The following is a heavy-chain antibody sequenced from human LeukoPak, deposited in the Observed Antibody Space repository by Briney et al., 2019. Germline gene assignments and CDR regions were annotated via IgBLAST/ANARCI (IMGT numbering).Heavy chain of an antibody. V-gene: IGHV1-8*01. CDR3: ARGSSYYGSGSYYSLFSWFDP. CDR2: MNPNSGNT. CDR1: GYTFTSYD. J-gene: IGHJ5*02. Sequence: ASVKVSCKASGYTFTSYDINWVRQATGQGLEWMGWMNPNSGNTGCAQKFQGRVTMTRNTSISTAYMELSSLRSEDTAVYYCARGSSYYGSGSYYSLFSWFDPWGQGTLVTVSS. D-gene: IGHD3-10*01.